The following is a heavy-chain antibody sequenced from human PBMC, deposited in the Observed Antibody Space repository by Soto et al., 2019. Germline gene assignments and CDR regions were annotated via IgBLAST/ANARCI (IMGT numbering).Heavy chain of an antibody. D-gene: IGHD6-6*01. CDR2: ISGSGVRT. V-gene: IGHV3-23*01. Sequence: PGGSLRLSCSASGFIFSNYAMSWARQAPGKGLEWVSTISGSGVRTYYEDSVKGRFTISRDNSKNTLDLQMNNLRVEDTAIYYCAKDHAREQFVRGENWFDSWGQGTLVTVSS. CDR1: GFIFSNYA. J-gene: IGHJ5*01. CDR3: AKDHAREQFVRGENWFDS.